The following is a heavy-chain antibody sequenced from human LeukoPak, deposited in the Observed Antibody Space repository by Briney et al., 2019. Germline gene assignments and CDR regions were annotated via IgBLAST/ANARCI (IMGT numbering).Heavy chain of an antibody. CDR3: ARDEGYFQH. CDR1: GFTFSIYS. V-gene: IGHV3-21*01. Sequence: GGSLRLSCAASGFTFSIYSMNSVRQAPGKGLEWVSSISRVLSNIYYADSVKGRFTISRDNAKNSLYLQMNSLRAEDTAVYYCARDEGYFQHWGQGTLLTVSS. J-gene: IGHJ1*01. CDR2: ISRVLSNI.